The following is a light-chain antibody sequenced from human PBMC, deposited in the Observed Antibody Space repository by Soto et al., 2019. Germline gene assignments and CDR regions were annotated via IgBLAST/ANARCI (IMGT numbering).Light chain of an antibody. V-gene: IGLV2-8*01. CDR2: DVS. CDR3: SSYAGSNIWV. CDR1: NNDVGRYNY. Sequence: QSALTQPPSASGSPGQSVTISCTGTNNDVGRYNYVSWYQQHPGKAPKVIISDVSERPSGVPDRFSSSKSGNTASLTVSGLQAEDEADYYCSSYAGSNIWVFGGGTKVTVL. J-gene: IGLJ3*02.